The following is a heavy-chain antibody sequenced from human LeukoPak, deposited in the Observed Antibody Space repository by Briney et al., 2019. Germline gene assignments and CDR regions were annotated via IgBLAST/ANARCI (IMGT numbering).Heavy chain of an antibody. D-gene: IGHD3-10*01. V-gene: IGHV4-39*07. CDR2: IYYSGST. CDR1: GGSISSSGYY. CDR3: ARYGSGNTFDY. Sequence: SETLSLTCTVSGGSISSSGYYWGWIRQPPGKGLEWIGSIYYSGSTYYNPSLKSRVTISVDTSKNQFSLKLSSVTAADTAVYYCARYGSGNTFDYWGQGTLVTVSS. J-gene: IGHJ4*02.